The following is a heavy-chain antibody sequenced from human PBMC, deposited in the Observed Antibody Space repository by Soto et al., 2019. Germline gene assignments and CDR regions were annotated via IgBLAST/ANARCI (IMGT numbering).Heavy chain of an antibody. CDR1: VFTFSSYG. CDR3: AKDPNMVRGVIKNYYYYGMDV. J-gene: IGHJ6*02. D-gene: IGHD3-10*01. Sequence: RGSLRLSCSASVFTFSSYGMHWVRQAPGKGLEWVAVISYDGSNKYYADSVKGRFTISRDNSKNTLYLQMNSLRAEDTAVYYCAKDPNMVRGVIKNYYYYGMDVWGQGTTVTVSS. CDR2: ISYDGSNK. V-gene: IGHV3-30*18.